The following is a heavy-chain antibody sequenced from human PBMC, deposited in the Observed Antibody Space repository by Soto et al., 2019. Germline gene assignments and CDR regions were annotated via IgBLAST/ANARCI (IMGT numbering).Heavy chain of an antibody. CDR3: ARSIVPAASFDC. J-gene: IGHJ4*02. Sequence: DTLSLTFTVSRGSMSGCYWSWIRQSPGEGLEWIGYIYYSGSTNYNPSLKSRATISVDTSKNQFSVKLSSVTAADTAMYYCARSIVPAASFDCWGQGTPVTVSS. D-gene: IGHD2-2*01. CDR2: IYYSGST. CDR1: RGSMSGCY. V-gene: IGHV4-59*07.